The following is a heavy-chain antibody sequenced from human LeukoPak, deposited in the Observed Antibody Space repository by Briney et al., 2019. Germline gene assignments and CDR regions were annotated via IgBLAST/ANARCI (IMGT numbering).Heavy chain of an antibody. Sequence: ASVKVSCKASGYTFTGYYMHWVRQAPGQGLEWMGWINPNSGGTNYAQKFQGRVTMTRDTSISTAYMELSRLRSDDTAVYYCARDWRMMYCSGGSCYGLDYWGQGTLVTVSS. CDR1: GYTFTGYY. CDR2: INPNSGGT. CDR3: ARDWRMMYCSGGSCYGLDY. J-gene: IGHJ4*02. D-gene: IGHD2-15*01. V-gene: IGHV1-2*02.